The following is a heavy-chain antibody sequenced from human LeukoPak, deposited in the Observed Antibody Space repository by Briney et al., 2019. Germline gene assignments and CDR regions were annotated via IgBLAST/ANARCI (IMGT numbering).Heavy chain of an antibody. V-gene: IGHV1-69*13. J-gene: IGHJ4*02. Sequence: GASVKVSCKASGGTFSSYAISWVRQAPGQGLEWMGGIIPIFGTANYAQKFQGRVTITADESTSTAYMELSSLRSEDTAVYYCARALTGGGYSYGFLGRLDYWGQGTLVTVSS. CDR3: ARALTGGGYSYGFLGRLDY. CDR2: IIPIFGTA. D-gene: IGHD5-18*01. CDR1: GGTFSSYA.